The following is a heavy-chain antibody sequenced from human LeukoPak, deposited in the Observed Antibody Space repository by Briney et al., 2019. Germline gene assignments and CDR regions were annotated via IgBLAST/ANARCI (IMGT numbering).Heavy chain of an antibody. CDR2: FDPEDGET. V-gene: IGHV1-24*01. J-gene: IGHJ6*02. D-gene: IGHD2-15*01. Sequence: ASVKVSCKVSGYTLTELSMHWVRQAPGKGLEWMGGFDPEDGETIYAQKFQGRVTMTEDTSTDTAYMELSSLRSEDTAVYYCATDHCSGGSCYPHYYYYGMDVWGQGTTVTVSS. CDR3: ATDHCSGGSCYPHYYYYGMDV. CDR1: GYTLTELS.